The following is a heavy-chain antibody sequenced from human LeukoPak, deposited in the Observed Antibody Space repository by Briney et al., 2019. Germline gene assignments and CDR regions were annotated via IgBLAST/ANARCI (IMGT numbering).Heavy chain of an antibody. V-gene: IGHV3-23*01. CDR3: AKDQGYCSGGNCYHEFDY. CDR1: GFIFSSYA. J-gene: IGHJ4*02. CDR2: ISGSGHST. Sequence: GGSLRLSCAASGFIFSSYAMSWVRQAPGKGLEWVSTISGSGHSTYYADSVKGRFTISRDNSKNTLYLQMNSLRAEDTAVYYCAKDQGYCSGGNCYHEFDYWGQGTLVTVSS. D-gene: IGHD2-15*01.